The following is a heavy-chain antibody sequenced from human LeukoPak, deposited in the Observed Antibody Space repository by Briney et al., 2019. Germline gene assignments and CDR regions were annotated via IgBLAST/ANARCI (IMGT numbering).Heavy chain of an antibody. CDR1: KFTFRGYA. D-gene: IGHD2-8*01. V-gene: IGHV3-23*01. CDR2: IRGSDGRT. CDR3: AKDPNGDYIGAFDI. J-gene: IGHJ3*02. Sequence: GGSLRLSCAASKFTFRGYAMTWVRQAPGQGLDWVSSIRGSDGRTFYADSVKGRFTISRDNAKNTLYLQMNSLRAEDTAVYYCAKDPNGDYIGAFDIWGQGIMVTVSS.